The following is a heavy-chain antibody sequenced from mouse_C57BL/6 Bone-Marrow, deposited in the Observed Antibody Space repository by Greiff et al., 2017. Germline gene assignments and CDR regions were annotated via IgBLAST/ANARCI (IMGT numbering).Heavy chain of an antibody. CDR1: GYTFTSYG. D-gene: IGHD1-1*01. Sequence: QVQLQQSGAELARPGASVKLSCKASGYTFTSYGISWVKQRTGQGLEWIGEIYPRRGNTYYNEKFKGKATLTADKSSSTAYMELRSLTSEDSAVYFCARNYGSSSWFAYWGQGTLVTVSA. CDR3: ARNYGSSSWFAY. J-gene: IGHJ3*01. CDR2: IYPRRGNT. V-gene: IGHV1-81*01.